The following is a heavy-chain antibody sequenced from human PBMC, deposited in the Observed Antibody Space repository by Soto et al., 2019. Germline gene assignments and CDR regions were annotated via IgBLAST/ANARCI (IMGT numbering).Heavy chain of an antibody. D-gene: IGHD6-19*01. CDR3: ARVGARGSGWSDAFDI. CDR1: GGSISSGGYY. V-gene: IGHV4-31*03. Sequence: SETLSLTCTVSGGSISSGGYYWSWIRQHPGKGLVCFVYIFYSGSTYYYPSLKSRVIIFVVTSKNQFSLKLISVTAADTAVYYCARVGARGSGWSDAFDIWGQGTMVTVSS. J-gene: IGHJ3*02. CDR2: IFYSGST.